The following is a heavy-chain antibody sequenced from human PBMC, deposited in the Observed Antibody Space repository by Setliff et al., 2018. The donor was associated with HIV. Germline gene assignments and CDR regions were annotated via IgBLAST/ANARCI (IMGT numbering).Heavy chain of an antibody. J-gene: IGHJ6*02. Sequence: SETLSLTCTVSGGSVSSGDYYWSWIRQHPGKGLEWIGYIFYSGSTYYNPSLKSRVTISVDTSKNQFSLRLSSVTAADTGVYYCARTKLVDTAIRYHYDGLDVWGQGTTVTVSS. V-gene: IGHV4-31*03. CDR1: GGSVSSGDYY. CDR3: ARTKLVDTAIRYHYDGLDV. D-gene: IGHD5-18*01. CDR2: IFYSGST.